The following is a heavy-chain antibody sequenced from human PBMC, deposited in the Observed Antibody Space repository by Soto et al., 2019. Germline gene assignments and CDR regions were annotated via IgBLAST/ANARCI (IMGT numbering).Heavy chain of an antibody. CDR1: GYTFTSYG. CDR3: ARNPPVRGVIIDDEYYYYGMDV. V-gene: IGHV1-18*01. D-gene: IGHD3-10*01. J-gene: IGHJ6*02. CDR2: ISAYNGNT. Sequence: QVQLVQSGAEVKKPGASVKVSCKASGYTFTSYGISWVRQAPGQGLEWMGWISAYNGNTNYAQKLQGRVTMTTDTSSSTAYMELRSLRSDDTAVYYCARNPPVRGVIIDDEYYYYGMDVWGQRTTVAVSS.